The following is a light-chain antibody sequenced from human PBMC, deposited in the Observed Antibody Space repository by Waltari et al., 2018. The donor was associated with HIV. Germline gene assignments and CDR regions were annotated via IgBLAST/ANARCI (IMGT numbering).Light chain of an antibody. J-gene: IGLJ1*01. V-gene: IGLV1-51*01. Sequence: QSVLTQPPSVSAAPGQKVTISCSGSTSNIGNNYVSWYQRLPGTAPKLLIYDKWERTSGNPYRFSGAKAGTSDPLGSPGLQNGEEARLYCGNWGNHLGGVGLGTG. CDR2: DKW. CDR1: TSNIGNNY. CDR3: GNWGNHLGGVG.